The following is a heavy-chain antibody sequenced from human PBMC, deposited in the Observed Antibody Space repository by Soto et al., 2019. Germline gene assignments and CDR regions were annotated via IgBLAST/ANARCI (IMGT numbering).Heavy chain of an antibody. CDR2: INHSGST. V-gene: IGHV4-34*01. CDR1: GGSFSGYY. Sequence: QVQLQQWGAGLLKPSETLSLTCAVYGGSFSGYYWSWIRQPPGKGLEWIGEINHSGSTNYNPSLKSRVTISVDTSKNQFSLKPSSVTAADTAVYYCAKTRTIFHPTYYYYYYMDVWGKGTTVTVSS. D-gene: IGHD3-9*01. CDR3: AKTRTIFHPTYYYYYYMDV. J-gene: IGHJ6*03.